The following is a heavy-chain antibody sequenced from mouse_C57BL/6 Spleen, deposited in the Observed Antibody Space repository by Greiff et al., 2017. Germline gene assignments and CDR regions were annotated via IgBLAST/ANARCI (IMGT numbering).Heavy chain of an antibody. Sequence: VQLKQPGAVLVRPGSSVKLSCKASGYTFTSYWMDWVKQRPGKGLEWIGNIYPSDSETHYNQKFKDKATLTVDKSSSTAYMQLSSLTSEDSAVYYCARGTDTVYAMEYWGQALSVT. J-gene: IGHJ4*01. D-gene: IGHD2-14*01. CDR3: ARGTDTVYAMEY. CDR2: IYPSDSET. V-gene: IGHV1-61*01. CDR1: GYTFTSYW.